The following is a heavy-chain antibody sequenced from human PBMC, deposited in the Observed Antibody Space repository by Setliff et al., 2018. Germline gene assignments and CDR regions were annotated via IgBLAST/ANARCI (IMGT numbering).Heavy chain of an antibody. J-gene: IGHJ6*03. CDR1: GASITNINYY. D-gene: IGHD2-2*01. CDR3: AREGRSSTRGWYMDA. Sequence: SETLSLTCTVSGASITNINYYWGLIRQPPGKGLEWIGSIFYRGSTDYKPSLKSRATISVDTSKNQFSLKLTSMTAADTAVYFCAREGRSSTRGWYMDAWGKGTSVTVSS. V-gene: IGHV4-39*07. CDR2: IFYRGST.